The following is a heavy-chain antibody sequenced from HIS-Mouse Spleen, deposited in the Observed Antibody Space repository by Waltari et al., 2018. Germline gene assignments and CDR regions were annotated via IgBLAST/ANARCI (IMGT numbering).Heavy chain of an antibody. D-gene: IGHD6-6*01. V-gene: IGHV3-33*01. CDR1: GFTFSSYG. J-gene: IGHJ4*02. CDR3: ARYSSSSGVDY. Sequence: QVQLVESGGGVVQPGRSLRLSCAASGFTFSSYGRHLVRQAPGKGLEWVAVIWYDGSNKYYADSVKGRFTISRDNSKNTLYLQMNSLRAEDTAVYYCARYSSSSGVDYWGQGTLVTVSS. CDR2: IWYDGSNK.